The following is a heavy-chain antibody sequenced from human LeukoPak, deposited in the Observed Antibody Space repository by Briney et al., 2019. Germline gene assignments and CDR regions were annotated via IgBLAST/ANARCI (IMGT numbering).Heavy chain of an antibody. V-gene: IGHV1-18*01. J-gene: IGHJ4*02. D-gene: IGHD3-22*01. CDR3: ARGRRPYYYDSSGYYEY. CDR2: ISAYNGNT. CDR1: GYTFTSYG. Sequence: ASVKVSCKASGYTFTSYGISWVRQAPGQGLEWMGWISAYNGNTNYAQKLQGRVTMTTDTSTSTAYMELRSLRSDDTAVCYCARGRRPYYYDSSGYYEYWGQGTLVTVSS.